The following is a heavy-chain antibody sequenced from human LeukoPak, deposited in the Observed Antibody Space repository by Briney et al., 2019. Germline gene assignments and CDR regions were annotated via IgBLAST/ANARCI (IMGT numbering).Heavy chain of an antibody. CDR2: IIPIFGTA. Sequence: SVKVSCKASGGTLSSYAISWVRQAPGQGLEWMGGIIPIFGTANYAQKFQGRVTITTDESTSTAYMELSSLRSEDTAVYYCARGPYYYYYMDVWGKGTTVTVSS. V-gene: IGHV1-69*05. CDR3: ARGPYYYYYMDV. CDR1: GGTLSSYA. J-gene: IGHJ6*03.